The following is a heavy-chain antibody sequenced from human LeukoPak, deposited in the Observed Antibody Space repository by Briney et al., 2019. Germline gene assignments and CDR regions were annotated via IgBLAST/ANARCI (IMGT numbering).Heavy chain of an antibody. D-gene: IGHD3-3*01. CDR1: GGSISSYY. J-gene: IGHJ6*02. Sequence: SETLSLTCTVSGGSISSYYWSWIRQPPGKGLEWIGYIYYSGSTNYNPSLKSRVTISVDMSKNQFSLKLSSVTAADTAVYYCARDSRGADFWSGYYTDYYYYGMDVWGQGTTVTVSS. V-gene: IGHV4-59*01. CDR2: IYYSGST. CDR3: ARDSRGADFWSGYYTDYYYYGMDV.